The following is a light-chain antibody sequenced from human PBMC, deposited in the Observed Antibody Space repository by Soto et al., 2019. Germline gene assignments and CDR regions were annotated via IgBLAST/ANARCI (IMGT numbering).Light chain of an antibody. V-gene: IGLV1-40*01. Sequence: QSVLTQPPSVSGAPGQRVTISCTGSSSNIGAGYDVHWYQQLPGTAPKLLIYGNSNRPSGVPDRFSGSKSGTSASLAITGLVPEDEADYYCQSYDSSLSGWVFGGGTKLTVL. CDR3: QSYDSSLSGWV. J-gene: IGLJ3*02. CDR1: SSNIGAGYD. CDR2: GNS.